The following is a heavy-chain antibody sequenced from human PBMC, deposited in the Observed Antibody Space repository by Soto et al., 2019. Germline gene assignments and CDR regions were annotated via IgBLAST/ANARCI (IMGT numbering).Heavy chain of an antibody. CDR2: INPNSGGT. V-gene: IGHV1-2*04. Sequence: ASVKVSCKASGYTFTGYYMHWVRQAPGQGLEWMGWINPNSGGTNYAQKFQGWVTMTRDTSISTAYMELSRLRSDDTAVYYCARRSGPYYYDSSGYLGYWGQGTLVTVSS. J-gene: IGHJ4*02. CDR3: ARRSGPYYYDSSGYLGY. D-gene: IGHD3-22*01. CDR1: GYTFTGYY.